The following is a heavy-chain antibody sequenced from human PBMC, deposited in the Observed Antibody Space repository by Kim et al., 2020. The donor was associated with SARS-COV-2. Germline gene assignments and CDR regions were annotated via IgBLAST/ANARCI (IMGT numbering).Heavy chain of an antibody. CDR1: GFTFSDSN. CDR2: VRNKVNNYAT. J-gene: IGHJ5*02. CDR3: TRHGGWKGADWFVP. Sequence: GGSLRLSCAASGFTFSDSNMHWVRQASGKGLECVGRVRNKVNNYATAYASSVKGRSTIFRDDSKNTAYLQMNILKTEDTAVYYCTRHGGWKGADWFVPWGQGTLVTVSS. D-gene: IGHD6-19*01. V-gene: IGHV3-73*01.